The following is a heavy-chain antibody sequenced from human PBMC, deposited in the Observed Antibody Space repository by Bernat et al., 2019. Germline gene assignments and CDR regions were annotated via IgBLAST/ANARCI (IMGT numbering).Heavy chain of an antibody. V-gene: IGHV3-23*04. CDR1: GFTFSSYA. CDR3: AKRGLGGAVGLIYDY. Sequence: EVQLVESGGGLVQPGGSLRLSCAASGFTFSSYAMSWVRQAPGKGLEWVSAISGSCGSTYYAESVKGRFTITRDNSKNMLYLQMNSLRAEDTAVDYCAKRGLGGAVGLIYDYWGQGTLVTVSS. J-gene: IGHJ4*02. CDR2: ISGSCGST. D-gene: IGHD5-24*01.